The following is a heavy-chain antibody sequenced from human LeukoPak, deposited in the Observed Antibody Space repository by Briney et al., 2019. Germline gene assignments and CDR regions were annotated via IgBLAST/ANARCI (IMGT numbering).Heavy chain of an antibody. V-gene: IGHV3-11*01. CDR2: ISSSGSTI. J-gene: IGHJ4*02. D-gene: IGHD6-13*01. Sequence: GGSLRLSCAASGFTFSDYYMSWIRQAPGKGLEWVSYISSSGSTIYYADSVKGRFTISRDNAKNSLYLQMNSLRAEDTAVYYCTRERQQLVSIDYWGQGTLVTVSS. CDR1: GFTFSDYY. CDR3: TRERQQLVSIDY.